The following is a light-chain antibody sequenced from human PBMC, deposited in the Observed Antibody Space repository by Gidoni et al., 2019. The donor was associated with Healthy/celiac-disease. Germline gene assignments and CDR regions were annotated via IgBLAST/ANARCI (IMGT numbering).Light chain of an antibody. CDR1: QSVSSSY. CDR3: QRWT. Sequence: EIVLTQSPGTLSLSPGERATLSCRASQSVSSSYLAWYQQKPGQAPRLLIYGASSRATGTPDRFSGSGSGTDFTLTISRLEPEDFAVYYCQRWTFXQXTKVEIK. J-gene: IGKJ1*01. V-gene: IGKV3-20*01. CDR2: GAS.